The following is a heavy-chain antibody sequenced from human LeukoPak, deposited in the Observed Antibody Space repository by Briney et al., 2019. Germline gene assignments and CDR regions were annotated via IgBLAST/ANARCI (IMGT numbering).Heavy chain of an antibody. CDR1: GDSVSSNSAG. D-gene: IGHD1-20*01. CDR3: ARDEGSNWDERGEYYFHF. Sequence: SQTLSLPCAISGDSVSSNSAGWNWIRQSPSRGLEWLGKTYYRSKWYSDYAMSVKGRMTINPDTSNNHFSLQLNSVTPEDTAVYYCARDEGSNWDERGEYYFHFWGQRTLVTVSS. CDR2: TYYRSKWYS. V-gene: IGHV6-1*01. J-gene: IGHJ4*02.